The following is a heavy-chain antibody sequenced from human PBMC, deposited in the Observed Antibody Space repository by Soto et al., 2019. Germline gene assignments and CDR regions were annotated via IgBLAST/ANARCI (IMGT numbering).Heavy chain of an antibody. CDR1: GDTFSIYA. Sequence: AASVKGSWKASGDTFSIYAISWVRQAPGQGLEWMGGIIPIFGTANYAQKFQGRVTITADESTSTAYMELSSLRSEDTAVYYCARDFWSGYQDRNYYGMDVWGQGTMVTVSS. CDR2: IIPIFGTA. V-gene: IGHV1-69*13. D-gene: IGHD3-3*01. J-gene: IGHJ6*02. CDR3: ARDFWSGYQDRNYYGMDV.